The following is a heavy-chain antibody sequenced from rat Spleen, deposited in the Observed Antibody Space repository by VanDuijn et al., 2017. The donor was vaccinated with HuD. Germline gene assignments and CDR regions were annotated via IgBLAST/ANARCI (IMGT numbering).Heavy chain of an antibody. CDR1: GFSLTSHH. CDR3: ARDPYSRPFDY. CDR2: IWTGGGT. J-gene: IGHJ2*01. Sequence: QVQLEESGPGLVQPSQTLSLTCTVSGFSLTSHHVSWVRQSPGKGLEWMGVIWTGGGTAYNSLLKSRLTITRDTSKSQLFLKMNSLQTEDTATYYCARDPYSRPFDYWGQGVMVTVSS. V-gene: IGHV2-43*01. D-gene: IGHD1-2*01.